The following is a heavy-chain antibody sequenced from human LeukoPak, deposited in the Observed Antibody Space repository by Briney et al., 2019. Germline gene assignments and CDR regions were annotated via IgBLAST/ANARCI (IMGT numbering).Heavy chain of an antibody. Sequence: ASVNVSCTASGYTFTSYGISWVRQAPGQGLEWMGWISAYNGNTNYAQKLQGRVTMTTDTSTSTAYMELRSLRSDDTAVYYCAREGASGYKAYYYYGMDVWGQGTTVTVSS. D-gene: IGHD5-12*01. CDR1: GYTFTSYG. V-gene: IGHV1-18*01. CDR2: ISAYNGNT. J-gene: IGHJ6*02. CDR3: AREGASGYKAYYYYGMDV.